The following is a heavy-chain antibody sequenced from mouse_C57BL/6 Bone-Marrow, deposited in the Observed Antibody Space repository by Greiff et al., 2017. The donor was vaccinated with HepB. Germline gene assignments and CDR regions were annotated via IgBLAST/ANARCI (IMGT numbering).Heavy chain of an antibody. CDR3: ARFVYYGSSYTYWYFDV. Sequence: QVQLQQSGAELVRPGTSVKMSCKASGYTFTNYWIGWAKQRPGHGLEWIGDIYPGGGYTNYNEKFKGKATLTADKSSSTAYMQFSSLTSEDSAIYYCARFVYYGSSYTYWYFDVWGTGTTVTVSS. D-gene: IGHD1-1*01. CDR2: IYPGGGYT. J-gene: IGHJ1*03. CDR1: GYTFTNYW. V-gene: IGHV1-63*01.